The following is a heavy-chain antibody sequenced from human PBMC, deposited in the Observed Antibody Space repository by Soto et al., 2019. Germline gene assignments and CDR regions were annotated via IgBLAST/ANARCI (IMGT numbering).Heavy chain of an antibody. V-gene: IGHV1-69*13. J-gene: IGHJ1*01. D-gene: IGHD5-12*01. Sequence: SVKVSCKASGGTFSSFGISWVRQAPGQGLEWMGGIIPVFGRPNYAQRFRGRLTITADESTNTCYMELIDLESEDTAVYYCAREGSGYHFWGQGTQVTVSS. CDR2: IIPVFGRP. CDR1: GGTFSSFG. CDR3: AREGSGYHF.